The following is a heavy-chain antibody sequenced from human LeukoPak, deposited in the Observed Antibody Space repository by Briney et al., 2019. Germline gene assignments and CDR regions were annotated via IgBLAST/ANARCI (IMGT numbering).Heavy chain of an antibody. J-gene: IGHJ4*02. V-gene: IGHV3-23*01. Sequence: GGSLLLSCAASGFPFISYTMSCARPAPGKWLEWVSAVIGSGGTTYYTDSVKSRFTISRDNSKNTLYLQMNSLRVEDTAVYYCVKEARYCNGGSCYAVLDYWGQGTLVTVSS. CDR3: VKEARYCNGGSCYAVLDY. CDR1: GFPFISYT. CDR2: VIGSGGTT. D-gene: IGHD2-15*01.